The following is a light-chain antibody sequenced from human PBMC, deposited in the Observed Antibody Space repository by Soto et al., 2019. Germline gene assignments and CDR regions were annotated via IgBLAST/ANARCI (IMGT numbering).Light chain of an antibody. CDR1: SGYSNYK. CDR3: GADHGSGSNFVYV. Sequence: QSVLTQPPSASASLGASVTLTCTLSSGYSNYKVDWYQQRPGKGPRFVMRVGTGGIVGSKGDGIPDRFSVLGSGLNRYLTIKNIQEEDESDYHCGADHGSGSNFVYVVGTGTQLTVL. CDR2: VGTGGIVG. J-gene: IGLJ1*01. V-gene: IGLV9-49*01.